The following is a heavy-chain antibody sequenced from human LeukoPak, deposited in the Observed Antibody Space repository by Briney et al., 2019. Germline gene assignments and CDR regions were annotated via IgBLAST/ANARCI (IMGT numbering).Heavy chain of an antibody. CDR3: ARESSGWKGVFVCFDY. J-gene: IGHJ4*02. CDR2: TYYRSKWYN. D-gene: IGHD6-19*01. Sequence: SQTLSLTCAISGDSVSSNSSAWNWLRQSPSRGLEWLGRTYYRSKWYNDYAVSVKSRITINPDTSKNQFSLQLNSLTPEDTAVYYCARESSGWKGVFVCFDYCGQGTLVTVSS. CDR1: GDSVSSNSSA. V-gene: IGHV6-1*01.